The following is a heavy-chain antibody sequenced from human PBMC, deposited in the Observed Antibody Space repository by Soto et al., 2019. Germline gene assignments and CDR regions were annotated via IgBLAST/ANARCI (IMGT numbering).Heavy chain of an antibody. D-gene: IGHD2-15*01. CDR2: IWYDGSNK. CDR1: GFTFYEYG. V-gene: IGHV3-33*01. Sequence: QVQLVDSGGGVVQPGRSLRLSCAASGFTFYEYGMHWVRQAPGKGLEWVAVIWYDGSNKYYADSVKGRFTISRDNSKTTLSLQRNSLRAEDTAVYYGARWGCSGINCNSNQRIFDLWCRGTLVTVSS. CDR3: ARWGCSGINCNSNQRIFDL. J-gene: IGHJ4*02.